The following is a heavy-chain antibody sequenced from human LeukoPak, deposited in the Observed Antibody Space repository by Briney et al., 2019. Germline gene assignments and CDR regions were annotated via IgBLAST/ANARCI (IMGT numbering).Heavy chain of an antibody. Sequence: GGSLRLSCAASGFTFSSYGMHWVRQAPGKGLEWVAVISYGGSNKYYADSVKGRFTISRDNSKNTLYLQMNSLRAEDTAVYYCAKDPTAMVSSSHHWGQGTLVTVSS. D-gene: IGHD5-18*01. V-gene: IGHV3-30*18. CDR2: ISYGGSNK. J-gene: IGHJ4*02. CDR3: AKDPTAMVSSSHH. CDR1: GFTFSSYG.